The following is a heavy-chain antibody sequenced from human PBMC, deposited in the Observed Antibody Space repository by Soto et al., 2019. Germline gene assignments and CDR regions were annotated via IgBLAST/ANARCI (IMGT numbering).Heavy chain of an antibody. Sequence: ASVTVSCQASGYTFTSYGISWVRQAPGQGLEWMGWISAYNGNTNYAQKLQGRVTMTTDTSTSTAYMELRSLRSDDTAVYYCAREVVVVPAAMRSYYYYYGVDVWGQGTTVTVSS. CDR3: AREVVVVPAAMRSYYYYYGVDV. D-gene: IGHD2-2*01. V-gene: IGHV1-18*01. CDR2: ISAYNGNT. J-gene: IGHJ6*02. CDR1: GYTFTSYG.